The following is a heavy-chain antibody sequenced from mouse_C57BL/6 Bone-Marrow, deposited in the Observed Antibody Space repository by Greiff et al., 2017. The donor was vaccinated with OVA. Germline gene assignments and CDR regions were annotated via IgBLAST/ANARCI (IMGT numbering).Heavy chain of an antibody. CDR3: ARSLYYGSSSFAY. J-gene: IGHJ3*01. V-gene: IGHV1-18*01. D-gene: IGHD1-1*01. CDR1: GYTFTDYN. CDR2: INPNNGGT. Sequence: VQLQQSGPELVKPGASVKIPCKASGYTFTDYNMDWVKQSHGKSLEWIGDINPNNGGTIYNQKFKGKATLTVDKSSSTAYLELRSLTSEDTAGYYGARSLYYGSSSFAYWGQGTLVTVSA.